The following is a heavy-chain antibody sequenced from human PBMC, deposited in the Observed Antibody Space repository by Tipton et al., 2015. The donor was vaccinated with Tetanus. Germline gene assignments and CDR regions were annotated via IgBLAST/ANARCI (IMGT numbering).Heavy chain of an antibody. CDR2: ISPSGNT. CDR1: GGSFSNYF. J-gene: IGHJ4*02. D-gene: IGHD3-16*01. V-gene: IGHV4-34*01. CDR3: AREDGGPTLDYFDS. Sequence: TLSLTCAVYGGSFSNYFWRWIRQPPGKGLEWIGEISPSGNTNYNPSLKSRVTISADTSRNQFSLTLSSVTAADTAVYYCAREDGGPTLDYFDSWGQGALVIVSS.